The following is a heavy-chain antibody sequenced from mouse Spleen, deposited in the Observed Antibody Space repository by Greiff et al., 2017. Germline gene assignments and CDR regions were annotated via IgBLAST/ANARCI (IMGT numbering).Heavy chain of an antibody. J-gene: IGHJ2*01. CDR1: GYTFTSYT. CDR2: INPSSGYT. V-gene: IGHV1-4*01. CDR3: ARGVTGTAFDY. D-gene: IGHD4-1*01. Sequence: VQLQQSGAELARPGASVKMSCKASGYTFTSYTMHWVKQRPGQGLEWIGYINPSSGYTKYNQKFKDKATLTADKSSSTAYMQLSSLTSEDSAVYYCARGVTGTAFDYWGQGTTLTVSS.